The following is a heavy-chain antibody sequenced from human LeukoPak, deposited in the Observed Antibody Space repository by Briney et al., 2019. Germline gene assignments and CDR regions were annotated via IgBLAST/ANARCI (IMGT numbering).Heavy chain of an antibody. CDR2: IYYSGST. CDR1: GGSMTKYY. D-gene: IGHD5-24*01. Sequence: SETLSLTCTVSGGSMTKYYWSWIRQPPGKGLEWVGYIYYSGSTNYNPSLKSRVTISIDMSKSQFSLKLSSVTAADTAVYYCARHKVMATVFDYWGQGTLVTVSS. V-gene: IGHV4-59*01. CDR3: ARHKVMATVFDY. J-gene: IGHJ4*02.